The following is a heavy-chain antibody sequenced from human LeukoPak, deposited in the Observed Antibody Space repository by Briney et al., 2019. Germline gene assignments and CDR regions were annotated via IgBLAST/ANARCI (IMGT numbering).Heavy chain of an antibody. J-gene: IGHJ6*03. Sequence: ASVTVSCKASGYTFTGYYMHWVRQAPGQGREWMGWINPNSGGTNYAQKFQGRVTMTRDTSISTAYMELSRLRSDDTAVYYCARDPQTTVTTVHYYYYMDVWGKGTTVTVSS. V-gene: IGHV1-2*02. CDR1: GYTFTGYY. D-gene: IGHD4-11*01. CDR2: INPNSGGT. CDR3: ARDPQTTVTTVHYYYYMDV.